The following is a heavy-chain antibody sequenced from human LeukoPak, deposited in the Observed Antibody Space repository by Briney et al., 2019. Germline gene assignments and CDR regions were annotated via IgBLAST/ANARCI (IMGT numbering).Heavy chain of an antibody. CDR1: GFTFSSYS. V-gene: IGHV3-48*04. J-gene: IGHJ4*02. CDR3: ASTIWFGELIDY. D-gene: IGHD3-10*01. Sequence: GGSLGLSCAASGFTFSSYSMNWVRQAPGKGLEWVSYISSSSSNIYYADSVKGRFTISRDNAKNSLYLQMNSLRAEDTAVYYCASTIWFGELIDYWGQGTLVTVSS. CDR2: ISSSSSNI.